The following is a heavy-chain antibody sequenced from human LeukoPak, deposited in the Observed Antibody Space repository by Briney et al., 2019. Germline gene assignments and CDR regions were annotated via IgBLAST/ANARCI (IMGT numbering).Heavy chain of an antibody. Sequence: SETLSLTCTVSGGSISSSSYYWGWIRQPPGKGLEWIGSIYYSGSTNYNPSLKSRVTMSVDKSKNQFSLKLSSVTAADTAFYFCARAGGRDFHFDSWGQGTMVTVSS. J-gene: IGHJ3*01. CDR2: IYYSGST. CDR3: ARAGGRDFHFDS. CDR1: GGSISSSSYY. V-gene: IGHV4-39*07. D-gene: IGHD5-12*01.